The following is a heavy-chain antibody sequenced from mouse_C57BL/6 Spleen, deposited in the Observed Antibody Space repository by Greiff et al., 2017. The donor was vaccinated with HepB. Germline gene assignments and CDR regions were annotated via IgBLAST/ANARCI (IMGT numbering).Heavy chain of an antibody. CDR3: AREEYGHGFAY. V-gene: IGHV1-50*01. J-gene: IGHJ3*01. D-gene: IGHD2-10*02. Sequence: QVQLQQPGAELVKPGASVKLSCKASGYTFTSYWMQWVKQRPGQGLEWIGEIDPSDSYTNYNQKFKGKVTLTVDTSSSTAYMQLSSLTSEDSAVYYCAREEYGHGFAYWGQGTLVTVSA. CDR2: IDPSDSYT. CDR1: GYTFTSYW.